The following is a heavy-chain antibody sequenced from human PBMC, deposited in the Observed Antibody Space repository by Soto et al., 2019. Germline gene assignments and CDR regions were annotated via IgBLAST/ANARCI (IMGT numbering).Heavy chain of an antibody. CDR1: GGSVSSGSYY. CDR3: AREGYYDSSGYNYYGMDV. D-gene: IGHD3-22*01. V-gene: IGHV4-61*01. Sequence: PSETLSLTCTVSGGSVSSGSYYWSWIRQPPGKGLEWIGYIYYSGSTNYNPSLKSRVTISVDTSKNQFSLKLSSVTAADTAVYYCAREGYYDSSGYNYYGMDVWGQGTTVTVSS. J-gene: IGHJ6*02. CDR2: IYYSGST.